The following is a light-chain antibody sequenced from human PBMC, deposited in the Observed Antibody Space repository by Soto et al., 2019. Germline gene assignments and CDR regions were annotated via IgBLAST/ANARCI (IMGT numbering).Light chain of an antibody. CDR3: QQYNNYWGLT. J-gene: IGKJ4*01. CDR1: QSMSYG. Sequence: DIQMTQSPSTLSASVGDRVTITCRASQSMSYGLAWYQQKPGKAPKLLIYKATNLEAGVPSRFSGSGSGTEFTLPISSLQPDDFATYYCQQYNNYWGLTFGGGTKVEIK. V-gene: IGKV1-5*03. CDR2: KAT.